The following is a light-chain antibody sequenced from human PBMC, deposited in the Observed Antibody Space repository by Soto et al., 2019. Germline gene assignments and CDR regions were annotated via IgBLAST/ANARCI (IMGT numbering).Light chain of an antibody. Sequence: DIQMTQSPSTLSASVGDRVTITCRASQSISGSLAWYQQKPGKAPKLLISEASNLKSGVPSRFSGSGSGTEYTLTISSLQHDDSASYYCQQYNGYWTFGQGTRVEIK. CDR3: QQYNGYWT. V-gene: IGKV1-5*03. CDR1: QSISGS. CDR2: EAS. J-gene: IGKJ1*01.